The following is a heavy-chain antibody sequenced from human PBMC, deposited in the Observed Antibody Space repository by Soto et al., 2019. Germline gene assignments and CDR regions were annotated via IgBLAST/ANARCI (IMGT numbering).Heavy chain of an antibody. V-gene: IGHV1-46*01. CDR3: ARVGMVRGGYWFDP. Sequence: ASVKVSCKASGYTFTSYYMHWVRQAPGQGLEWMGIINPSGGSTSYAQKFQGRVTMTRDTSTSTVYMELSSVTAADTAVYYCARVGMVRGGYWFDPWGQGTLVTVSS. CDR1: GYTFTSYY. J-gene: IGHJ5*02. D-gene: IGHD3-10*01. CDR2: INPSGGST.